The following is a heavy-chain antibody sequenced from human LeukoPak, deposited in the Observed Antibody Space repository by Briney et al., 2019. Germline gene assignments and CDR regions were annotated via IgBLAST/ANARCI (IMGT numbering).Heavy chain of an antibody. J-gene: IGHJ4*02. D-gene: IGHD1-26*01. CDR3: VRDPRGDGSSTFGY. Sequence: GGSLRLSCAASGFIFTSHWMFWVRQVPGKGLVWVSRINGDGSRREYADSVKGRFTISRDNAKNTLYLQMNSLSAEDTGLYYCVRDPRGDGSSTFGYWGQGTLVTVSS. CDR2: INGDGSRR. V-gene: IGHV3-74*01. CDR1: GFIFTSHW.